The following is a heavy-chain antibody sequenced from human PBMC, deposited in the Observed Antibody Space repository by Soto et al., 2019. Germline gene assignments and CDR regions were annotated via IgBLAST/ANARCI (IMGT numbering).Heavy chain of an antibody. J-gene: IGHJ5*02. V-gene: IGHV1-8*01. CDR1: GYTFTNYD. D-gene: IGHD3-16*01. CDR2: MNPDSGNT. Sequence: QVQLVQSGAEVKKPGASVKVSCKASGYTFTNYDIHWVRQATGQGLEWMGWMNPDSGNTGQSKPFQGRVTMTRDTSISTAYMVMSSLRSEDTAVYYCARGRFRRTWFDPWGQGTLATVSS. CDR3: ARGRFRRTWFDP.